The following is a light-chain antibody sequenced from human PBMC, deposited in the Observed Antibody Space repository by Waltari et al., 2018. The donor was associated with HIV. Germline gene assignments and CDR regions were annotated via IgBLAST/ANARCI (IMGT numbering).Light chain of an antibody. J-gene: IGLJ3*02. CDR1: SSNIASNT. Sequence: QPLLTQPPSASGTPGPRVTISCSGSSSNIASNTVYWYRQRLGPAPKLLIYSNNRRPSGLPDRFAGSKSGSSASLAIIGLQSDYEADYDCATWDDSLNGGVVGGGTKLTVL. CDR2: SNN. CDR3: ATWDDSLNGGV. V-gene: IGLV1-44*01.